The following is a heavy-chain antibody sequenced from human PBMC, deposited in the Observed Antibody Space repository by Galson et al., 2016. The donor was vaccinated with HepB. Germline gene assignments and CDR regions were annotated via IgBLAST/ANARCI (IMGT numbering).Heavy chain of an antibody. V-gene: IGHV3-23*01. CDR2: TSRSGDST. CDR3: VQGSTAPAV. CDR1: GFTFRNYG. D-gene: IGHD2-2*01. Sequence: SLRLSCAASGFTFRNYGMTWVRQAPGKELEVVSSTSRSGDSTDYADSVKGRLTISRDNSKNTLSLQMNSLTADDTAIYYCVQGSTAPAVWGKGTTVTVSS. J-gene: IGHJ6*04.